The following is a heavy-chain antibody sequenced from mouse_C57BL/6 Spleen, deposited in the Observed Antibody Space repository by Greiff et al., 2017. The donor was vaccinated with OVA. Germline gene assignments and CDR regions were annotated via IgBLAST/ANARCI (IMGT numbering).Heavy chain of an antibody. J-gene: IGHJ2*01. Sequence: VQVVESGAELVRPGTSVKVSCKASGYAFTNYLIEWVKQRPGQGLEWIGVINPGSGGTNYNEKFKGKATLTADKSSSTAYMQLSSLTSEDSAVYFCARSRGYWGQGTTLTVSS. CDR2: INPGSGGT. CDR1: GYAFTNYL. V-gene: IGHV1-54*01. CDR3: ARSRGY.